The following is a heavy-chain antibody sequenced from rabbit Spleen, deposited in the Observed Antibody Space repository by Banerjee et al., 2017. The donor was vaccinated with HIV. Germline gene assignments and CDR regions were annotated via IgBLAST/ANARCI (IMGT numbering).Heavy chain of an antibody. D-gene: IGHD2-1*01. CDR1: GFDFSINYV. J-gene: IGHJ4*01. CDR3: ARGFYTYDDYVNFYGYYFNL. V-gene: IGHV1S45*01. Sequence: QEQLVESGGGLVQPEGSLTLTCTVSGFDFSINYVMRWVRQAPGKGLEWIASIYPTNGVSYYANWAKGRFTISKTSSTTMTLQVTSLTAADTATYFCARGFYTYDDYVNFYGYYFNLWGPGTLVTVS. CDR2: IYPTNGVS.